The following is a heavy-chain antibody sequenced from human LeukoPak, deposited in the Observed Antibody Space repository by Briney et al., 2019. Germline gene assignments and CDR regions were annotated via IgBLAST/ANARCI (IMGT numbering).Heavy chain of an antibody. CDR2: INSDGSTT. V-gene: IGHV3-74*01. CDR1: GFTFSSYW. J-gene: IGHJ4*02. CDR3: ARDRRYGYDWSFDF. D-gene: IGHD5-12*01. Sequence: GGSLRLSCAASGFTFSSYWMHWVRQAPGKGLVWVSRINSDGSTTAYADSVKGRFSISRDNAKNTLYLQMNSLRAEDTAVYYCARDRRYGYDWSFDFWGQGTLVTVSS.